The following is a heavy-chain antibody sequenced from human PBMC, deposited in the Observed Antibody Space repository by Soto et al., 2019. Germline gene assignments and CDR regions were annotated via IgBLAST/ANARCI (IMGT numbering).Heavy chain of an antibody. CDR2: IIPIFGTA. CDR1: GGTFSSYA. J-gene: IGHJ6*02. CDR3: ARAGQGYCSGGSCYTYSHYYYYGMDV. V-gene: IGHV1-69*01. Sequence: QVQLVQSGAEVKKPGSSVKVSCKASGGTFSSYAISWVRQAPGQGLEWMGGIIPIFGTAKYAQKFQGRVTITADESTSTAYMERSSLRSEDTAVYYCARAGQGYCSGGSCYTYSHYYYYGMDVWGQGTTVTVSS. D-gene: IGHD2-15*01.